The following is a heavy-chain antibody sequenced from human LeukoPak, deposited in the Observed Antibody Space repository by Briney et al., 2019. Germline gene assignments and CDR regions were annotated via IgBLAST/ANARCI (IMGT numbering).Heavy chain of an antibody. D-gene: IGHD1-1*01. J-gene: IGHJ6*02. V-gene: IGHV4-30-4*01. Sequence: PSQTLSLTCTVSGGSISSGDYCWSWIRQPPGKGLEWIGYIYYSGSTYYNPSLKSRVTISVDTSKNQFSLKLSSVTAADTAVYYCARGNKVERPGYYYGMDVWGQGTTVTVSS. CDR3: ARGNKVERPGYYYGMDV. CDR1: GGSISSGDYC. CDR2: IYYSGST.